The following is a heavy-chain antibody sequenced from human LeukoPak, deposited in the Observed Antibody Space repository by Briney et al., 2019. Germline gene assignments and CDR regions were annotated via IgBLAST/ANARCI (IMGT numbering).Heavy chain of an antibody. CDR2: INHSGST. J-gene: IGHJ4*02. D-gene: IGHD7-27*01. CDR3: AGWGNWGSSPFDY. CDR1: GGSFSGYY. Sequence: SETLSLTCGVYGGSFSGYYWSWIRQPPGKGLEWIGEINHSGSTNYNPSLKSRVTMSVDTSKNQFSLKLSSVTAADTAVYYCAGWGNWGSSPFDYRGQGTLVTVSS. V-gene: IGHV4-34*01.